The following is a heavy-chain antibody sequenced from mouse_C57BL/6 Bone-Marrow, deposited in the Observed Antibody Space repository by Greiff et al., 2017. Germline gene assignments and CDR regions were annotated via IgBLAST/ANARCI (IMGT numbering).Heavy chain of an antibody. D-gene: IGHD2-5*01. J-gene: IGHJ4*01. CDR3: ARFYYSNFYYAMDY. V-gene: IGHV5-6*01. Sequence: EVKLVESGGDLVKPGGSLKLSCAASGFTFSSYGMSWVRQTPDKRLEWVATISSGGSYTYYPDSVKGRFTISRDNAKNTLYLQMSSLKSEDTAMYYRARFYYSNFYYAMDYWGQGTSVTVSS. CDR1: GFTFSSYG. CDR2: ISSGGSYT.